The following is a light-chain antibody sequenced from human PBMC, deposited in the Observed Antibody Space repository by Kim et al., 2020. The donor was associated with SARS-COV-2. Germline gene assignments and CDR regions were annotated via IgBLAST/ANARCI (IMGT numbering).Light chain of an antibody. Sequence: SPGERATLSCRASQSVSSSYLAWYQPKPGQAPRLLIYGASSRATGIPDRYSGSGSGTDFTLTISRLEPEDFAVYYCQQYGSSSWTFGQGTKVDIK. CDR1: QSVSSSY. CDR2: GAS. V-gene: IGKV3-20*01. CDR3: QQYGSSSWT. J-gene: IGKJ1*01.